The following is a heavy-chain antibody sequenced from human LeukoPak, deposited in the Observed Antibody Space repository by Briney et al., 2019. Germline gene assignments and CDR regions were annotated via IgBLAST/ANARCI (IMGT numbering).Heavy chain of an antibody. CDR2: IKSKTDGGTT. CDR1: GFTFSNAW. Sequence: PGGSLRLSCAASGFTFSNAWMSWVRQAPGKGLEWVGRIKSKTDGGTTDYAAPVKGRFTISRDDSNNTLYLQMNSLKTEDTAVYYCTTPPSIAAAGPIFDYWGQGTLVTVSS. J-gene: IGHJ4*02. V-gene: IGHV3-15*01. CDR3: TTPPSIAAAGPIFDY. D-gene: IGHD6-13*01.